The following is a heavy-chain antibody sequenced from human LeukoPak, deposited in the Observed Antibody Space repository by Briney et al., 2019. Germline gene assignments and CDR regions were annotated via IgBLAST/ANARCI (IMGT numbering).Heavy chain of an antibody. CDR3: ARRKDCSGGSCYARWFDP. V-gene: IGHV4-39*01. D-gene: IGHD2-15*01. CDR2: IYYSGST. CDR1: GGSISSSSYY. Sequence: SETLSLTCIVSGGSISSSSYYWGWIRQPPGKGLEWIGSIYYSGSTYYNPSLKSRVTISVDTSKNQFSLKLSSVTAADTAVYYCARRKDCSGGSCYARWFDPWGQGTLVTVSS. J-gene: IGHJ5*02.